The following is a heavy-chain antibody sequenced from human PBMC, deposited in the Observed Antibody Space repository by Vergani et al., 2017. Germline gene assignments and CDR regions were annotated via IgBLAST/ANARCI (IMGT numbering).Heavy chain of an antibody. CDR3: ARVGIKIAAAVTG. J-gene: IGHJ4*02. V-gene: IGHV4-34*01. Sequence: QVQLQQWGAGLLKPSETLSLTCAVYGGSFSGYYWSWIRQPPGKGLEWIGEINHSGSTNYNPSPKSRVTISVDTSKNQFSLKLSSVTAADTAVYYCARVGIKIAAAVTGWGQGTLVTVSS. CDR1: GGSFSGYY. D-gene: IGHD6-13*01. CDR2: INHSGST.